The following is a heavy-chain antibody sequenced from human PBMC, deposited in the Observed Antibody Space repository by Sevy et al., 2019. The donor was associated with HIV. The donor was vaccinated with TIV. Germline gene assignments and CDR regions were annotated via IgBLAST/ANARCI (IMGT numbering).Heavy chain of an antibody. V-gene: IGHV4-4*02. J-gene: IGHJ4*02. CDR2: VDHSGSP. Sequence: SETLSLTCAVSGASISSHWWSWVRQPPGKGLEWIGEVDHSGSPNYNPSLKSRVTVSLDKSKNQISPKLTSVTAADTAVYYCARNGAYILEYWGRGTLVTVSS. CDR3: ARNGAYILEY. D-gene: IGHD3-16*01. CDR1: GASISSHW.